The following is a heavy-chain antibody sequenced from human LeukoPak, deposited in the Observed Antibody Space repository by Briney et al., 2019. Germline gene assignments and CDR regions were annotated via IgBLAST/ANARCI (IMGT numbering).Heavy chain of an antibody. D-gene: IGHD3-3*01. J-gene: IGHJ3*01. Sequence: ASVKVSCKAFGYTFINYGISWVRQAPGQGLEWMGWISNYNGNTNSAQKLQGRVTLTTDTSTSTAYMELRSLRSDDTAGYYCARDFNYDFRGGDAFDLWGQGTVITVSS. CDR1: GYTFINYG. V-gene: IGHV1-18*01. CDR2: ISNYNGNT. CDR3: ARDFNYDFRGGDAFDL.